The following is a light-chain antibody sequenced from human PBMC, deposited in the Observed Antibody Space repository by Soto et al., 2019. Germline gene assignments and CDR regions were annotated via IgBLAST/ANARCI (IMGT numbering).Light chain of an antibody. V-gene: IGKV3-20*01. CDR3: QQYGSSPLT. Sequence: EIVLTQSPGTLSLSPGERATLSCRASQIVSSSYLAWYQQKPGQAPRLLIYGASSRATGIPDRFSSSGSGTDFTLTISRLEPEDFAVYYCQQYGSSPLTFGGGTKVEIK. J-gene: IGKJ4*01. CDR2: GAS. CDR1: QIVSSSY.